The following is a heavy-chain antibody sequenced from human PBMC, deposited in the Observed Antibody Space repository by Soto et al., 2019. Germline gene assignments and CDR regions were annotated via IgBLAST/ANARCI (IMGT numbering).Heavy chain of an antibody. D-gene: IGHD1-26*01. CDR2: ISYDGSNK. V-gene: IGHV3-30*03. CDR1: GFTFSTYG. Sequence: QVQLVESGGGVVQPGRSLRLSCAASGFTFSTYGMHWVRQAPGKGLEWVAFISYDGSNKYYADSVKGRFTISRDNSKNPLYLQMNSLRAEDTAVYYCARDYTYYPYSFDYWGQGALVTVSS. CDR3: ARDYTYYPYSFDY. J-gene: IGHJ4*02.